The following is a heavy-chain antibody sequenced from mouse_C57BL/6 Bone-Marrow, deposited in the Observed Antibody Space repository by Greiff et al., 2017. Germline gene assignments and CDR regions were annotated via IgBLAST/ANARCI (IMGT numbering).Heavy chain of an antibody. Sequence: VQRVESGAELARPGASVKLSCKASGYTFTSYGISWVKQRTGQGLEWIGEIYPRSGNTYYNEKFKGKATLTADKSSSTAYMELRSLTSEDSAVYFCARSEDYYGSRYFDVWGTGTTVTVSS. CDR2: IYPRSGNT. D-gene: IGHD1-1*01. V-gene: IGHV1-81*01. CDR3: ARSEDYYGSRYFDV. CDR1: GYTFTSYG. J-gene: IGHJ1*03.